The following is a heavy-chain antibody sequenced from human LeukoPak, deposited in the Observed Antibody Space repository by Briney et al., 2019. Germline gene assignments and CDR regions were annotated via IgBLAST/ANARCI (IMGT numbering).Heavy chain of an antibody. D-gene: IGHD2-2*01. CDR3: ARTTEGYCRSTSCYGFYYSYYMDV. J-gene: IGHJ6*03. V-gene: IGHV4-59*01. Sequence: SETLSLTCTVSGGSISNYYWSWIRQPPGKGLEWIGYIYYSGSTNYNPSLKGRVTISVDTSKNQFSLKLSSVTAADTAVYYCARTTEGYCRSTSCYGFYYSYYMDVWGKGTTVTISS. CDR1: GGSISNYY. CDR2: IYYSGST.